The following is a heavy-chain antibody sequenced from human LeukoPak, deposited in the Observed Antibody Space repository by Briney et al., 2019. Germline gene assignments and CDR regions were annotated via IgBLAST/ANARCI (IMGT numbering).Heavy chain of an antibody. CDR3: ATEPPKTFYYYYGMDV. CDR2: IIPIFGTA. Sequence: SVKVSCKASGGTFSSYAISWVRQAPGQGLEWMGGIIPIFGTANYAQKFQGRVTITADESTSTAYMELSSLRSEGTAVYYSATEPPKTFYYYYGMDVWGQGTTVTVSS. V-gene: IGHV1-69*13. CDR1: GGTFSSYA. J-gene: IGHJ6*02.